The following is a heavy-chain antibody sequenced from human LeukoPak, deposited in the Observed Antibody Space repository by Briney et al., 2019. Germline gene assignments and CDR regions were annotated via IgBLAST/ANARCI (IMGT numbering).Heavy chain of an antibody. Sequence: PGGSLRLSCAASGLTFSNYAMSWVRQGPGKGLEWVSAIRGSGGSTYYADSVKGRFTISRDNSKNTLYLQMNSLRAEDTAVYYCAKTHQPEEFYDFLTGYFYMDVWGKGTMVTVSS. J-gene: IGHJ6*03. D-gene: IGHD3-9*01. V-gene: IGHV3-23*01. CDR3: AKTHQPEEFYDFLTGYFYMDV. CDR2: IRGSGGST. CDR1: GLTFSNYA.